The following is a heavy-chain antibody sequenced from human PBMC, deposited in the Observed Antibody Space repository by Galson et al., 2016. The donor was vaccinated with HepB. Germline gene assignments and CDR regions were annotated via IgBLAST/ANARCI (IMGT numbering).Heavy chain of an antibody. V-gene: IGHV3-74*01. J-gene: IGHJ4*02. D-gene: IGHD2-15*01. Sequence: SLSLSCAASGFTFSSYWMHWVRQAPGKGLAWVSRTNSDGRSTIPAASVKGRFTISRDNSTNTRYLQMNSLRAEDTAVYYCAKVHGGGWSDYWGQGTLVTVSS. CDR1: GFTFSSYW. CDR2: TNSDGRST. CDR3: AKVHGGGWSDY.